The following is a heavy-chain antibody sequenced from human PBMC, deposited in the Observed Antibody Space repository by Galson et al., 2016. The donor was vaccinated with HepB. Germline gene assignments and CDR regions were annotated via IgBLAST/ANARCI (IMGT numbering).Heavy chain of an antibody. Sequence: SVKVSCKASGYTFSNWGITWVRQAPGQGLEWMGWVSAYNVKTKYAQKFQGRVTMTTDTSTSTAYMDLRSLRSDDTAVYYCAREGSSYGWNYDYDYGMDVWGQGTTVTVSS. CDR2: VSAYNVKT. CDR1: GYTFSNWG. D-gene: IGHD1-1*01. CDR3: AREGSSYGWNYDYDYGMDV. J-gene: IGHJ6*02. V-gene: IGHV1-18*01.